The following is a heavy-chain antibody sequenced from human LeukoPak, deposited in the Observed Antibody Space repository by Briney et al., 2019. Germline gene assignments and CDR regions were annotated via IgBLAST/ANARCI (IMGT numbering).Heavy chain of an antibody. Sequence: RPSETLSLTCTVSGGSISSDTYYWGWIRQPPGKGLEWIGYIYYNGRTKYNPSLKSRLTISVDTSKNQFSLKLSSVTAADTALYYCARGRFYDSSGYRPYYFYYYLNVWGKGTTVTVSS. CDR1: GGSISSDTYY. J-gene: IGHJ6*03. D-gene: IGHD3-22*01. CDR3: ARGRFYDSSGYRPYYFYYYLNV. V-gene: IGHV4-61*01. CDR2: IYYNGRT.